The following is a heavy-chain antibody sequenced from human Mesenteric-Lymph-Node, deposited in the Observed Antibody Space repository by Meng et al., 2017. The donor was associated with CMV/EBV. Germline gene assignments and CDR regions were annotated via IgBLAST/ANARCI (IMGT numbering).Heavy chain of an antibody. V-gene: IGHV1-69*13. Sequence: SVKVSCKASGGTFSSYAISWVRQAPGQGLEWMGGIIPIFGTANYAQRFQGRVTIASDESTTTAYMELSSLRSEDTAVYYCARSVLSVELEWLPYYYYYYATDVWGQGTTVTVSS. D-gene: IGHD3-3*01. J-gene: IGHJ6*02. CDR2: IIPIFGTA. CDR1: GGTFSSYA. CDR3: ARSVLSVELEWLPYYYYYYATDV.